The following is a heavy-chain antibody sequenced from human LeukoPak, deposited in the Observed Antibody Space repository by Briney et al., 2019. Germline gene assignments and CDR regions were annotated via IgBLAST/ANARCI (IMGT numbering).Heavy chain of an antibody. J-gene: IGHJ4*02. V-gene: IGHV3-30-3*01. CDR1: GFTFSSYA. CDR3: ARGLGDYGDYVVDY. Sequence: GRSLRLSCAASGFTFSSYAMHWVRQAPGKGLEWVAVISYDGSNKYYADSVKGRFTISRDNSKNTLYLQMNSLRAEDTAVYYCARGLGDYGDYVVDYWGQGTLVTVSP. CDR2: ISYDGSNK. D-gene: IGHD4-17*01.